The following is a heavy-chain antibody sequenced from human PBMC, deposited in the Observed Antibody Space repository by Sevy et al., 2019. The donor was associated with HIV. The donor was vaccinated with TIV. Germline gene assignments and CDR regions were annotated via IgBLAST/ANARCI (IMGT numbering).Heavy chain of an antibody. V-gene: IGHV4-59*01. Sequence: SETLSLTCTVSGVSISSYYWNWIRQSPVKGLEWIGYIYYTGSTNYNPSLKSRVTISVDTSKNQFSLKLTSVTTADTAVYYCARELISGRYYGMDVWGQGTTVTVSS. J-gene: IGHJ6*02. D-gene: IGHD6-19*01. CDR2: IYYTGST. CDR1: GVSISSYY. CDR3: ARELISGRYYGMDV.